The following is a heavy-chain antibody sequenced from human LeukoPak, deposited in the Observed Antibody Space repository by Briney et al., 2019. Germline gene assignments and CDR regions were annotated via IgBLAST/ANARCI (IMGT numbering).Heavy chain of an antibody. CDR2: ISGSGGST. CDR3: ARDRGSYFKFDY. CDR1: GGSFSGYY. J-gene: IGHJ4*02. V-gene: IGHV3-11*04. D-gene: IGHD1-26*01. Sequence: LSLTCAVYGGSFSGYYWSWIRQPPGKGLEWVSAISGSGGSTYYADSVKGRFTISRDNAKNSLYLQMNSLRAEDTAVYYCARDRGSYFKFDYWGQGTLVTVSS.